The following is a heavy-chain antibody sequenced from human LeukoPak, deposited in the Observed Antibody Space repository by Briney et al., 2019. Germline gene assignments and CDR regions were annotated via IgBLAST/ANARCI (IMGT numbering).Heavy chain of an antibody. CDR2: INHSGST. CDR3: ARWSRHTAMASFDY. D-gene: IGHD5-18*01. J-gene: IGHJ4*02. Sequence: SETLSLTCTVSGGSISSSSYYWSWIRQPPGKGLEWIGEINHSGSTNYNPSLKSRVTISVDTSKNQFSLKLSSVTAADTAVYYCARWSRHTAMASFDYWGQGTLVTVSS. CDR1: GGSISSSSYY. V-gene: IGHV4-39*07.